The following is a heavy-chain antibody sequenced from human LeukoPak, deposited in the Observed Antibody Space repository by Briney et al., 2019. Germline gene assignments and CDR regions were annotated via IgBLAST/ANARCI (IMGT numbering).Heavy chain of an antibody. Sequence: ASVKVSCKASGYTFASYTINWVRQAPGQGLEWMGIINPSGGSTSYAQKFQGRVTMTRDMSTSTVYMELSSLRSEDTAVYYCARGSWNPNWFDPWGQGTLVTVSS. V-gene: IGHV1-46*01. CDR3: ARGSWNPNWFDP. J-gene: IGHJ5*02. D-gene: IGHD1-1*01. CDR2: INPSGGST. CDR1: GYTFASYT.